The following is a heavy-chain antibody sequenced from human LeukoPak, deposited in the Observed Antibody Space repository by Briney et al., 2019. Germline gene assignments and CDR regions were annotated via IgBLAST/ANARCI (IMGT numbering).Heavy chain of an antibody. J-gene: IGHJ4*02. CDR2: IWYDGSEK. V-gene: IGHV3-33*06. Sequence: GRSLRLSCAASGFSFNTYAMEWVRQAPGKGLEWVAVIWYDGSEKHYADSVKGRFTISRDNSKNTHYLQMNSLRDGDTTVYYCAKGLDNWNPLPPDYWGQGTLVTVSS. CDR1: GFSFNTYA. D-gene: IGHD1-1*01. CDR3: AKGLDNWNPLPPDY.